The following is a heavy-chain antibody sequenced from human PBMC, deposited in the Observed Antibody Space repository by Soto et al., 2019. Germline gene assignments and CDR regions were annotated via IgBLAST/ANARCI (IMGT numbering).Heavy chain of an antibody. CDR1: GGSFSGYY. CDR2: INHSGST. V-gene: IGHV4-34*01. D-gene: IGHD3-10*01. J-gene: IGHJ5*02. CDR3: ARAEALLWFGELLSWFDP. Sequence: QVQLQQWGAGLLKPSETPSLTCAVYGGSFSGYYWSWIRQPPGKGLEWIGEINHSGSTNYNPSLKSRVTISVDTSKKQFSLKLSSVTAADTAVYYCARAEALLWFGELLSWFDPWGQGTLVTVSS.